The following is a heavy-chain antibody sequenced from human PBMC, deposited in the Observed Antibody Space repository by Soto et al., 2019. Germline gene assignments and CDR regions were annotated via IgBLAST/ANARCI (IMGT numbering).Heavy chain of an antibody. CDR3: ARDVRGYYGAWSYVLGGAGWFDP. Sequence: QVQLQESGPGLVKPSGTLSLTCAVSGGSISSSNWWSWVRQPPGKGLEWIGAIYHSGSTNYNPSLKSRVTISVDKSKNQFSLKVSSVTAADTAGYYCARDVRGYYGAWSYVLGGAGWFDPWGQGTLVTVSS. CDR2: IYHSGST. J-gene: IGHJ5*02. V-gene: IGHV4-4*02. CDR1: GGSISSSNW. D-gene: IGHD3-10*01.